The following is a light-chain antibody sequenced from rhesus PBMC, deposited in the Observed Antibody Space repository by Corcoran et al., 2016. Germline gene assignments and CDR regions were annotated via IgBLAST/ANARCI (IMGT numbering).Light chain of an antibody. J-gene: IGKJ1*01. CDR2: EAS. CDR1: ENVNNY. Sequence: DIQMTQSPSSLSASVGDRVTIACWASENVNNYLNWYQQKPGKAPKLLIYEASTLQSGVPSRFSGSGAGTDYTFTISSLQPEDVATYYCQHGYGTPWTFGQGTKVEIK. CDR3: QHGYGTPWT. V-gene: IGKV1-74*01.